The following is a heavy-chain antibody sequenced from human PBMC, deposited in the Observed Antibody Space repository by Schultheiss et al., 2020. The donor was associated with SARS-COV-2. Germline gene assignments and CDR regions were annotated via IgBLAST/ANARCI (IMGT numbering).Heavy chain of an antibody. CDR2: ISGSGSNT. CDR1: GFTFSSYA. D-gene: IGHD2-2*01. CDR3: AKIYCTSSSCYFYYYYSMDV. J-gene: IGHJ6*02. Sequence: GGSLRLSCAASGFTFSSYAMSWVRQAPGKGLEWVSAISGSGSNTYYADSVKGRFTISRDNSKNTVYLQMNGLRAEDSALYYCAKIYCTSSSCYFYYYYSMDVWGQGTTVTVSS. V-gene: IGHV3-23*01.